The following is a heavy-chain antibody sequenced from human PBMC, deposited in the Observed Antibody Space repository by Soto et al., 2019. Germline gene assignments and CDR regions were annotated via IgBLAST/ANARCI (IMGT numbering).Heavy chain of an antibody. V-gene: IGHV4-31*01. CDR1: GDSIMRDSYY. D-gene: IGHD1-26*01. J-gene: IGHJ4*02. CDR2: IYYSGTT. Sequence: QVQLQESGPGLVKPSQTLSLTCTVSGDSIMRDSYYWNWIRRHPGKGLEWIGYIYYSGTTAYNPSLKTQVTISPDTSKNQFSLKLSSVTTADTAVYYGARGFDSGKFCAFESWGQGTKVAVSS. CDR3: ARGFDSGKFCAFES.